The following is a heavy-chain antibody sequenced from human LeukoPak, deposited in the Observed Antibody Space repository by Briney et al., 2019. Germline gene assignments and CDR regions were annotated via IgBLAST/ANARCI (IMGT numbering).Heavy chain of an antibody. D-gene: IGHD3-16*01. J-gene: IGHJ5*02. Sequence: ASVKVSCKASGYSFTSHYMHWVRQAPGQGLEWMGLINPRGTATRYAESFQGRLTLTRDLSTSTDYMELSSLRSDDTAVYFCARNTSEGDYAWWFDPWGQGTLVTVAS. CDR1: GYSFTSHY. CDR2: INPRGTAT. CDR3: ARNTSEGDYAWWFDP. V-gene: IGHV1-46*01.